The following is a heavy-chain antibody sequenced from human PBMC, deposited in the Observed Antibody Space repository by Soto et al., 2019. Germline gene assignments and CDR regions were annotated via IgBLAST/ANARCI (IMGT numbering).Heavy chain of an antibody. Sequence: EVQLLESGGGLVQPGGSLRLSCAASGFTFSSYAMSWVRQAPGKGLEWVSAISGSGGSTYYADSVKGRFTISRDNSKNTVDLQMNSLRAEDTAVYYCAKDGWSRTSRYVQWDYYYYYIDVLGKGTTVTVSS. V-gene: IGHV3-23*01. D-gene: IGHD2-2*01. CDR1: GFTFSSYA. CDR3: AKDGWSRTSRYVQWDYYYYYIDV. CDR2: ISGSGGST. J-gene: IGHJ6*03.